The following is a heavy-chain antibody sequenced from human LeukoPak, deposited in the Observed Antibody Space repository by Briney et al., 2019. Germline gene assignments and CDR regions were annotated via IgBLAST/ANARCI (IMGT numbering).Heavy chain of an antibody. CDR2: IKQDGSEK. J-gene: IGHJ5*02. D-gene: IGHD1-14*01. CDR1: GFTFNHYW. V-gene: IGHV3-7*01. Sequence: GRSLRLSCAASGFTFNHYWMTWVRQAPERGLEWVANIKQDGSEKYYVDSVKGRFTVSRDNAKSSLFLQMNSLRVEDTAVYYCARNRLVGGIDPWGQGTLVAVSS. CDR3: ARNRLVGGIDP.